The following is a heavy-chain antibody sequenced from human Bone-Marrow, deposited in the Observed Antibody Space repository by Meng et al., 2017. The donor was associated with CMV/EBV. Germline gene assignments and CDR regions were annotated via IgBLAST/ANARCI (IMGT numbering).Heavy chain of an antibody. V-gene: IGHV3-11*01. J-gene: IGHJ6*02. D-gene: IGHD2-2*02. CDR1: GFTVSSNY. CDR3: ARILYCSSTSCYTDYYYGMDV. CDR2: ISSSGSTI. Sequence: GESLKISCAASGFTVSSNYMSWIRQAPGKGLEWVSYISSSGSTIYYADSVKGRFTISRDNAKNSLYLQMNSLRAEDTAVYYCARILYCSSTSCYTDYYYGMDVWGQGTTVTVSS.